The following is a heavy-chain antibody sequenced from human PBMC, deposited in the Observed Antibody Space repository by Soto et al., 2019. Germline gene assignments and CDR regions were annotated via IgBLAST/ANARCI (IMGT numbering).Heavy chain of an antibody. D-gene: IGHD3-10*01. V-gene: IGHV3-53*04. Sequence: EVQLVESGGGLVQPGGSLRLSCAASGFTVSSKYMSWVRQAPGKGLEWVSVIYSGGSTYYADSVKGRFTISRHNAKRTLYLHMNSLRAEDTAVYYWARTAITSVRGVIRPGYYYMDVWGKGTTVTVSS. CDR3: ARTAITSVRGVIRPGYYYMDV. J-gene: IGHJ6*03. CDR2: IYSGGST. CDR1: GFTVSSKY.